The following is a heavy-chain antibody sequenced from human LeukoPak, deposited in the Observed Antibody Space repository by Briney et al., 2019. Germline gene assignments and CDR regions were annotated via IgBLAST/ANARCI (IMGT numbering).Heavy chain of an antibody. J-gene: IGHJ5*02. V-gene: IGHV3-21*01. CDR1: GFPFSSYS. Sequence: GGSVRLSCAVSGFPFSSYSMNWVRQAPGKGLEWVSSINSSSYLYYADSVKGRFTLSRDNAQNSLHLQMNRLMAYGAGVYYCSSRQPIDSDREHNGFDPQGQGTLVTVSS. CDR3: SSRQPIDSDREHNGFDP. CDR2: INSSSYL. D-gene: IGHD3-9*01.